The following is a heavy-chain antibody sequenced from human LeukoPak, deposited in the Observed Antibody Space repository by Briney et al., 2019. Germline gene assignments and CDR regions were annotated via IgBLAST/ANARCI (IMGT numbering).Heavy chain of an antibody. J-gene: IGHJ4*02. CDR3: AREGSSSWSVDY. CDR2: ISRRSTTI. CDR1: GFTFSSSE. D-gene: IGHD6-13*01. V-gene: IGHV3-48*03. Sequence: GGSLRLSCEASGFTFSSSEMNWVRQAPGKGLEWVSYISRRSTTIYYADSVGGRFTISRDNAKNSMYLQMNSLRVDDTAVYYCAREGSSSWSVDYWGQGTLVTVSS.